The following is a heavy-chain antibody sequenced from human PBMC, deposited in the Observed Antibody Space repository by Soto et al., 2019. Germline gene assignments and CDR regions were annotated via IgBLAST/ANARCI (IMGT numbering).Heavy chain of an antibody. CDR2: ISGSGGST. Sequence: GGSLRLSCAASGFTLSNYAMSWVRQAPGKGLEWVSVISGSGGSTYYADSVKGRFTISRDNSKNTLYLQMNSLRAEDTAVYYCARIYCGGDCYRYDAFDIWGQGTKVTVSS. V-gene: IGHV3-23*01. D-gene: IGHD2-21*02. CDR3: ARIYCGGDCYRYDAFDI. CDR1: GFTLSNYA. J-gene: IGHJ3*02.